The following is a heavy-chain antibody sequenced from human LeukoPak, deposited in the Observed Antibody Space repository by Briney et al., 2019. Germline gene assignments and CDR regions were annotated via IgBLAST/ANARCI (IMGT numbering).Heavy chain of an antibody. CDR2: IYSGGST. D-gene: IGHD6-6*01. CDR1: GFTFSSYS. V-gene: IGHV3-66*01. CDR3: ASEGSYYFDY. J-gene: IGHJ4*02. Sequence: PGGSLRLSCAASGFTFSSYSMNWVRQAPGKGLEWVSVIYSGGSTYYADSVKGRFTISRDNSKNTLYLQMNSLRAEDTAVYYCASEGSYYFDYWGQGTLVTVSS.